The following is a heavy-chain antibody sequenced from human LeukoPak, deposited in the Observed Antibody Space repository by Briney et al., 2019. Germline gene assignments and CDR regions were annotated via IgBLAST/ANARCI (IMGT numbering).Heavy chain of an antibody. V-gene: IGHV4-61*02. CDR2: IETRGST. CDR1: RGSTISVSYY. D-gene: IGHD3-3*01. Sequence: PSQTLSLTWTVARGSTISVSYYCSWTLQPAGTGLECIARIETRGSTNYNPSLKSRVTISVDTSKNQFSLKLSSVTAADTAVYYCARAQRDFWSGYYLRYYFDYWGQGTLVTVSS. CDR3: ARAQRDFWSGYYLRYYFDY. J-gene: IGHJ4*02.